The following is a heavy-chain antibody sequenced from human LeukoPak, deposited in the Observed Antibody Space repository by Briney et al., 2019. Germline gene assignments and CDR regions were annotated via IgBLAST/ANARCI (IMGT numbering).Heavy chain of an antibody. CDR1: GFTFRSYW. CDR3: ARGKYCSGGSCYEYWFDP. V-gene: IGHV3-74*01. D-gene: IGHD2-15*01. CDR2: INSDGSST. Sequence: PGGSLRLSCAASGFTFRSYWMHWVRQAPGKGLVWVSRINSDGSSTNYADSVKGRFTISRDNAKNTLYLQMNSLRADDTAVYYCARGKYCSGGSCYEYWFDPWGQGTLVTVSS. J-gene: IGHJ5*02.